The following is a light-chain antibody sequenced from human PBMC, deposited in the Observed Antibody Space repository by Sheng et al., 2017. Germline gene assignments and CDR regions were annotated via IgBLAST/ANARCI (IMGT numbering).Light chain of an antibody. CDR3: GTWDASLSGVI. CDR2: DNS. CDR1: SSNFGNTY. J-gene: IGLJ2*01. Sequence: QSVLTQPPSVSAAPGQKISISCSGTSSNFGNTYVSWYQQFPGTAPKLLIYDNSQRPAGIPDRFSGSKSGTSATLGITGLQTGDEADYYCGTWDASLSGVILGGGTKLTVL. V-gene: IGLV1-51*01.